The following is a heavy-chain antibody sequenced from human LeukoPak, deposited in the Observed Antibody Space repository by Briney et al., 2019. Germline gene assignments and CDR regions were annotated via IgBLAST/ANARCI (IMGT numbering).Heavy chain of an antibody. Sequence: PSETLSLTCAVYGGSFSGYYWSWIRQPPGKGLEWIGEINHSGSTNYNPSLKSRVTISVDTSKNQFSLKLSSATAADTAVYYCASVPVYYDILTGYYDTTFDYWGQGTLVTVSS. V-gene: IGHV4-34*01. CDR1: GGSFSGYY. J-gene: IGHJ4*02. D-gene: IGHD3-9*01. CDR3: ASVPVYYDILTGYYDTTFDY. CDR2: INHSGST.